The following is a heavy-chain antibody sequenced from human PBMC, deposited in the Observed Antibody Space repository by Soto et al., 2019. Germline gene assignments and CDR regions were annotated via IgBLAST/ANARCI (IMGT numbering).Heavy chain of an antibody. Sequence: QVQLVQSGAEVKKPGSSVKVSCKASGGTFSSYTISWVRQAPGQGLEWMGRIIPILGIANYAQKFQGRVTITTDKSTSTAYMELSSLRSEDTAVYYCARDHEYSYGDTFDYWGQGTLVTVSS. J-gene: IGHJ4*02. CDR2: IIPILGIA. V-gene: IGHV1-69*08. CDR3: ARDHEYSYGDTFDY. CDR1: GGTFSSYT. D-gene: IGHD5-18*01.